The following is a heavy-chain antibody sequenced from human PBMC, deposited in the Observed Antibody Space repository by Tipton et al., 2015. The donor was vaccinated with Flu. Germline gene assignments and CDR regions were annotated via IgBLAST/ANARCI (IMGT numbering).Heavy chain of an antibody. Sequence: QSGPEVKRPGASVKVSCKASGYTFTSYGISWVRQAPGQGLEWMGWISAYNGNTNYAQKLQGRVTMTTDTSTSTAYMELRSLRSDDTAVYYCARDGYSSSWYFDAFDIWGQGTMVTVSS. CDR1: GYTFTSYG. D-gene: IGHD6-13*01. V-gene: IGHV1-18*04. J-gene: IGHJ3*02. CDR3: ARDGYSSSWYFDAFDI. CDR2: ISAYNGNT.